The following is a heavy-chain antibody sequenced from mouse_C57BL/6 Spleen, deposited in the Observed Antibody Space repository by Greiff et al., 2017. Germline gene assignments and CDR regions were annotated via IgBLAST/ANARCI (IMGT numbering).Heavy chain of an antibody. CDR3: ARSTVGDFDY. V-gene: IGHV5-17*01. Sequence: EVKLVESGGGLVKPGGSLKLSCAASGFTFSDYGMHWVRQAPEKGLEWVAYISSGSSTIYYADTVKGRFTISRDNAKNTLFLQMTSLRSEDTAMYYCARSTVGDFDYWGQGTTLTVSS. D-gene: IGHD1-1*01. CDR1: GFTFSDYG. J-gene: IGHJ2*01. CDR2: ISSGSSTI.